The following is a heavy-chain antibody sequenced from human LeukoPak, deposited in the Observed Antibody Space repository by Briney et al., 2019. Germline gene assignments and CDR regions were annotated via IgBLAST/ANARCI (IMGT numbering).Heavy chain of an antibody. CDR3: ARRMVAAAVN. V-gene: IGHV4-39*01. CDR1: GGSISSSSYY. J-gene: IGHJ4*02. CDR2: IYYSGST. Sequence: AETLSLTCTVSGGSISSSSYYWGWIRQPPGKGLEWIGSIYYSGSTYYNPSLNSRVTISVDTSKNQFSLKLSSVTAADTAVYYCARRMVAAAVNWGQGTLVTVSS. D-gene: IGHD6-13*01.